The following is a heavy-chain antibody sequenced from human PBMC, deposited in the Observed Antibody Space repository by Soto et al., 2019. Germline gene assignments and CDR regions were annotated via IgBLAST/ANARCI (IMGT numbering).Heavy chain of an antibody. Sequence: EVQLLESGGALEHPGWSLRLSCAASGFAFSTYAMTWVRQAPGKGLEWVSVISGSGGSSYYAASVKGRFTISRDNSKNTMYLQMNGLRAEDTALYYCAKVTKRATAGRYEYYKYGMDVWGQGTTVTVSS. V-gene: IGHV3-23*01. D-gene: IGHD6-13*01. CDR1: GFAFSTYA. CDR3: AKVTKRATAGRYEYYKYGMDV. J-gene: IGHJ6*02. CDR2: ISGSGGSS.